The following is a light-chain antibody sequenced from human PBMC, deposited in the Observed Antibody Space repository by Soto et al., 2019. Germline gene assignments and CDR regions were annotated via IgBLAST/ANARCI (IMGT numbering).Light chain of an antibody. CDR1: IGDVGGYNV. CDR3: SSYAGSNKSV. Sequence: QSALTQPPSASGSPGQSVTISCTGTIGDVGGYNVVSWYQQHPGKAPKLMIYEVSKRPSGVPDRFSGSKSGNTASLTVSGLQPEDEADYYCSSYAGSNKSVFGTGTKLTVL. V-gene: IGLV2-8*01. CDR2: EVS. J-gene: IGLJ1*01.